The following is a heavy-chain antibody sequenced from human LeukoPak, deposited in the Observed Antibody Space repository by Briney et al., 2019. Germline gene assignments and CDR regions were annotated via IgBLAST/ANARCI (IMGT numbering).Heavy chain of an antibody. D-gene: IGHD6-19*01. CDR2: ISSSGSTI. CDR3: ARAAYSSGWFSSIYFDY. Sequence: GGSLRLPCAASGFTFSSYEMNWVRQAPGKGLEWVSYISSSGSTIYYADSVKGRFTISRDNAKNSLYLQMNSLRAEDTAVYYCARAAYSSGWFSSIYFDYWGQGTLVTVSS. V-gene: IGHV3-48*03. CDR1: GFTFSSYE. J-gene: IGHJ4*02.